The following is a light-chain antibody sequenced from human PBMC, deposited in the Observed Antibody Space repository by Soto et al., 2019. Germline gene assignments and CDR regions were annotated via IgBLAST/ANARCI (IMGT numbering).Light chain of an antibody. J-gene: IGLJ3*02. V-gene: IGLV1-44*01. CDR3: ASWDASLNGWV. Sequence: QAVVTQPTSASGTPGQRVTISCSGSTSNIGSRTVNWYQQLPGTAPKLLIHRSNQRPSGVPGRFSGSKSGTSASLAISGLQPEDEADYHCASWDASLNGWVFGGGTKLTVL. CDR2: RSN. CDR1: TSNIGSRT.